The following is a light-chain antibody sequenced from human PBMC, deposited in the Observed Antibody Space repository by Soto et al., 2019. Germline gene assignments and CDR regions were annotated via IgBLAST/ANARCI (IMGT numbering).Light chain of an antibody. V-gene: IGKV1-39*01. CDR3: QPSYSTPLT. J-gene: IGKJ4*01. CDR1: QSISSY. Sequence: DIQMTQSPSSLYAPVRHTVTLTCRASQSISSYLNLYQQKPGKAAKLLIYAASSLQSGVTSRFSGSGSGTDFTITISSLQPEDFATYYCQPSYSTPLTFGGGTQLDIK. CDR2: AAS.